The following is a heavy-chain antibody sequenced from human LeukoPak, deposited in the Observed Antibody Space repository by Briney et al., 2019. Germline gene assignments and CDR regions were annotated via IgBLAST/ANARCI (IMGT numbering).Heavy chain of an antibody. CDR3: ARGPISSNPGT. CDR2: VSADGSST. Sequence: PGGSLRLSCAASGLTFSTYWMHWVRQAQGKGLVWVSRVSADGSSTTYADSVKGRFTISRDNAKNTLYLQMNSLRAEDTAIYYCARGPISSNPGTWGQGTLVTVSS. J-gene: IGHJ5*02. CDR1: GLTFSTYW. D-gene: IGHD2-2*01. V-gene: IGHV3-74*01.